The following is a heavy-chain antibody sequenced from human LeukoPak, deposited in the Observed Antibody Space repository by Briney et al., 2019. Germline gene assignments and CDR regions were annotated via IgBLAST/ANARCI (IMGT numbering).Heavy chain of an antibody. J-gene: IGHJ6*02. CDR2: ISGSGGST. V-gene: IGHV3-23*01. D-gene: IGHD3-3*01. CDR3: AKEFKEITIFGVVHKYYYGMDV. CDR1: GFTFSSYA. Sequence: GGSLRPSCAASGFTFSSYAMSWVRQAPGKGLEWVSAISGSGGSTYYADSVKGRFTISRDNSKNTLYLQMNSLRAEDTAVYYCAKEFKEITIFGVVHKYYYGMDVWGQGTTVTVSS.